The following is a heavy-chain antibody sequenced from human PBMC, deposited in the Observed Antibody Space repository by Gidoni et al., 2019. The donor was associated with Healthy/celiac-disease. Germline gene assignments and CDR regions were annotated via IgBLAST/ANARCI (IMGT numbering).Heavy chain of an antibody. V-gene: IGHV3-23*01. CDR3: AKDLMEQQLGGYFDY. D-gene: IGHD6-13*01. CDR2: ISGSGGST. Sequence: EVQLLESWGGLVQPGGSLRLSCAASGFTFSSYAMSWVRQAPGKGLEWVSAISGSGGSTYYADSVKGRFTISRDNSKNTLYLQMNSLRAEDTAVYYCAKDLMEQQLGGYFDYWGQGTLVTVSS. CDR1: GFTFSSYA. J-gene: IGHJ4*02.